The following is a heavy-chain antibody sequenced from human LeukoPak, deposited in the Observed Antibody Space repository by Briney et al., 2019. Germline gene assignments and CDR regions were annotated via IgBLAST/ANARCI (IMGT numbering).Heavy chain of an antibody. CDR1: GYTFTGYY. CDR3: ARVGGYCTTTSCSYGLDV. Sequence: ASVKVSCKASGYTFTGYYMHWVRQAPGQGLEWMGWINPNSGGTNYAQKFQGRVTMTRDTSISTAYMELSRLSSDDTAVFYCARVGGYCTTTSCSYGLDVWGQGTTVTVSS. D-gene: IGHD2-2*01. CDR2: INPNSGGT. V-gene: IGHV1-2*02. J-gene: IGHJ6*02.